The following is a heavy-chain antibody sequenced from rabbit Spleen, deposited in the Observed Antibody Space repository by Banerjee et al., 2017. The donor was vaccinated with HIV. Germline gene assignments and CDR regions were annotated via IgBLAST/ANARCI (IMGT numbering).Heavy chain of an antibody. V-gene: IGHV1S40*01. CDR3: ARDLVGVIGWNFNL. D-gene: IGHD1-1*01. CDR2: IDPVFGST. CDR1: GVSFTNNNY. Sequence: QSLEESGGDLVKPGASLTLTCTASGVSFTNNNYMCWVRQAPGKGLEWIGYIDPVFGSTYYATWVNGRFTISSHNAQNTLYLQLNSLTAADTATCFCARDLVGVIGWNFNLWGQGTLVTVS. J-gene: IGHJ4*01.